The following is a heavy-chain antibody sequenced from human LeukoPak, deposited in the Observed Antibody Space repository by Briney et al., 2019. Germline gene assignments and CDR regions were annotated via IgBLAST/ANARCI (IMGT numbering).Heavy chain of an antibody. CDR3: TTGVRYCSSTSCYHYYYYYMDV. D-gene: IGHD2-2*01. V-gene: IGHV3-15*01. CDR2: IKSKTDGGTT. Sequence: GGSLRLSCAASGFTFSSYWMSWVRQAPGKGLEWVGRIKSKTDGGTTDYAAPVKGRFTISRDDSKNTLYLQMNSLKTEDTAVYYCTTGVRYCSSTSCYHYYYYYMDVWGKGTTVTVSS. CDR1: GFTFSSYW. J-gene: IGHJ6*03.